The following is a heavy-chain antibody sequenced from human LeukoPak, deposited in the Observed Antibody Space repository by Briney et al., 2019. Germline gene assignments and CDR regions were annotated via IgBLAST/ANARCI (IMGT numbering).Heavy chain of an antibody. CDR2: IDSGGYT. CDR1: RFTVSSSY. CDR3: ARGRSGWYAFDS. V-gene: IGHV3-66*01. D-gene: IGHD6-19*01. Sequence: GGSLRLSCAASRFTVSSSYMNWVRQAPGKGLEWVSFIDSGGYTYYADSVKGRFTISRDNSKNKLYLQMSSLRVEDTAVYYCARGRSGWYAFDSWGQGTLVTVSS. J-gene: IGHJ4*02.